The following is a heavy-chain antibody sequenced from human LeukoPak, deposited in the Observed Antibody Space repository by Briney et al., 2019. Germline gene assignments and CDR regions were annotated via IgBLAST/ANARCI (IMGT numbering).Heavy chain of an antibody. D-gene: IGHD5-18*01. Sequence: SETLSLTCTVSGGSISSYYWSWIRQPPGKGLEWIGYIYYSGSTNYNPSLKSRVTISVDTSKNQFSLKLSSVTAADTAVYYCARGVCGYRTPGYYYMDVWGKGTTVTVSS. CDR1: GGSISSYY. CDR2: IYYSGST. J-gene: IGHJ6*03. CDR3: ARGVCGYRTPGYYYMDV. V-gene: IGHV4-59*01.